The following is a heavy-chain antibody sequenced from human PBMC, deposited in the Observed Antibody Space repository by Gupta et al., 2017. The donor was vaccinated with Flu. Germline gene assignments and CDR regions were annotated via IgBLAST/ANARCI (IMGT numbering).Heavy chain of an antibody. CDR3: ARDIVGRAAAGWFDP. CDR1: GGTFSSYA. Sequence: QVQLVQSGAEVKKPGSSVKVSCKASGGTFSSYAISWVRQAPGQGLEWMGGIIPIFGTANYAQKVQGRVTITADESTSTAYMALSRLRSEDTAVYYCARDIVGRAAAGWFDPWGQGTLVPVYS. D-gene: IGHD6-13*01. J-gene: IGHJ5*02. CDR2: IIPIFGTA. V-gene: IGHV1-69*01.